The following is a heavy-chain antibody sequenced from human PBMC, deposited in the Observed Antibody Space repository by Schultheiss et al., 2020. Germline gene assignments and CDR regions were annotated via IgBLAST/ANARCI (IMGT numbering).Heavy chain of an antibody. Sequence: SETLSLTCTVSGGSISSSSYYWGWIRQPPGKGLEWIGSIYYSGSTNYNPSLKSRVTISVDTSKNQFSLKLSSVTAADTAVYYCARHDYGDYVRFPDYWGQGTLVTVSS. D-gene: IGHD4-17*01. J-gene: IGHJ4*02. CDR1: GGSISSSSYY. CDR3: ARHDYGDYVRFPDY. CDR2: IYYSGST. V-gene: IGHV4-39*01.